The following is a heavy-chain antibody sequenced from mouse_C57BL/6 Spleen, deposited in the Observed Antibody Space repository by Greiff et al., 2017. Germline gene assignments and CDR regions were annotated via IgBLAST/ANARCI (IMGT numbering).Heavy chain of an antibody. Sequence: VKLVESGAELVKPGASVKLSCKASGYTFTEYTIHWVKQRSGQGLEWIGWFYPGSGSIKYNEKFKDKATLTADKSSSTVYMELSRLTSEDSAVXFCARHEGLYDYGGDYAMDYWGQGTSVTVSS. V-gene: IGHV1-62-2*01. CDR2: FYPGSGSI. CDR1: GYTFTEYT. CDR3: ARHEGLYDYGGDYAMDY. D-gene: IGHD2-4*01. J-gene: IGHJ4*01.